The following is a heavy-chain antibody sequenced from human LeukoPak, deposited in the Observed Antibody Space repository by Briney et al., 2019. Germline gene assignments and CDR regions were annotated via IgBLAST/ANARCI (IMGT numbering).Heavy chain of an antibody. V-gene: IGHV1-46*01. CDR3: ARASSGYYYVTYYYYGMDV. J-gene: IGHJ6*02. CDR1: GYTFTSYY. CDR2: INPSGGST. Sequence: GASVKVSCKASGYTFTSYYMHWVRQAPGQGLEWMGIINPSGGSTSYAQKFQGRVTMTRDTSTSTVYMELSSLRSEDTAVYCCARASSGYYYVTYYYYGMDVWGQGTTVTVSS. D-gene: IGHD3-22*01.